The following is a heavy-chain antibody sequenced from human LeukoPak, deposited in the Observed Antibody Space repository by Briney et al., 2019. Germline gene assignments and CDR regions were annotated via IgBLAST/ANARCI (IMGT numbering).Heavy chain of an antibody. CDR1: GYTFTGYY. D-gene: IGHD3-9*01. Sequence: ASVKVSCKASGYTFTGYYMHWVRQAPGQGLEWMGWINPNSGGTNYAQKFQGRLTMTTDTSTSTAYMELRSLRSDDTAVYYCARDRGYDILTGYFSYYYGMDVWGQGTTVTVSS. V-gene: IGHV1-2*02. CDR3: ARDRGYDILTGYFSYYYGMDV. J-gene: IGHJ6*02. CDR2: INPNSGGT.